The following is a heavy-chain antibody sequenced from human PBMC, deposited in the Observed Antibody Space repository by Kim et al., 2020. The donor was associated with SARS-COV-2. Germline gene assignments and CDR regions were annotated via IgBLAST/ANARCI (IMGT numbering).Heavy chain of an antibody. V-gene: IGHV4-59*13. Sequence: SETLSLTCTVSGGSISSYYWSWIRQPPGKGLEWIGYIYYSGSTNYNPSLKSRVTISVDTSKNQFSLKLSSVTAADTAVYYCARDSQYYGSGSYSHFDYWGQGTLVTVSS. CDR3: ARDSQYYGSGSYSHFDY. J-gene: IGHJ4*02. D-gene: IGHD3-10*01. CDR1: GGSISSYY. CDR2: IYYSGST.